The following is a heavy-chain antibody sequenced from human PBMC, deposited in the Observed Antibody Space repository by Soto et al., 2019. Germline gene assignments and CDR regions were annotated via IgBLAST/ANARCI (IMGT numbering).Heavy chain of an antibody. CDR2: ISGSGDGT. J-gene: IGHJ4*02. V-gene: IGHV3-23*01. Sequence: GGSLRLSCAASGFTFSSFALSWVRQAPEKGLEWVSAISGSGDGTDYADSVKGRFTISRDNSKNTLYLQMNSLRAEDTAVYYCAGPGYSSQDYWGQGALVTVSS. D-gene: IGHD5-18*01. CDR1: GFTFSSFA. CDR3: AGPGYSSQDY.